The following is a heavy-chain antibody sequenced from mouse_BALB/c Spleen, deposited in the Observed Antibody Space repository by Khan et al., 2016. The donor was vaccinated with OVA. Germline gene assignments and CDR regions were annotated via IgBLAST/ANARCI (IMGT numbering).Heavy chain of an antibody. CDR1: GFSLSRYN. CDR3: ARAYYRYDGYYAMDY. Sequence: VQLQESGPGLVAPSQSLSITCTVSGFSLSRYNIHWVRQPPGKGLEWLGMIWGGGGTDYNSTLKSRLSIRKDNSKSQVLLKMNSLQTDDTAIYXCARAYYRYDGYYAMDYWGQGTSVTVSS. D-gene: IGHD2-14*01. CDR2: IWGGGGT. J-gene: IGHJ4*01. V-gene: IGHV2-6-4*01.